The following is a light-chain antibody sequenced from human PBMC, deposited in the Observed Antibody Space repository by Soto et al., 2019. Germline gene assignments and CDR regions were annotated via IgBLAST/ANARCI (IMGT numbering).Light chain of an antibody. J-gene: IGKJ4*01. V-gene: IGKV3-11*01. CDR2: DAS. Sequence: EIVLTQSPATLSLSPGERATLSCRASQSVSSYVAWYQQKPGQAPRLLIYDASNRATGIPARFSGRGSGTDFTLTISSLEPEDVAVYYCQQRSNWPLTFGGGTKVEIK. CDR3: QQRSNWPLT. CDR1: QSVSSY.